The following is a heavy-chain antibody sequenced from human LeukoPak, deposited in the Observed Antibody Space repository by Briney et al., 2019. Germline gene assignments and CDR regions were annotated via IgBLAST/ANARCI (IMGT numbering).Heavy chain of an antibody. CDR1: GFTFSNYV. CDR3: ARASSKQLAGYLPDGFDI. D-gene: IGHD3-9*01. V-gene: IGHV3-30-3*01. J-gene: IGHJ3*02. Sequence: GGSLRLSCAASGFTFSNYVVHWVRQAPGKGLEWVAVISYDGNNKYYAVPVKGRFTISRDNAKNSLSLQMNSLRADDAAVYYCARASSKQLAGYLPDGFDIWGQGTMVTVSS. CDR2: ISYDGNNK.